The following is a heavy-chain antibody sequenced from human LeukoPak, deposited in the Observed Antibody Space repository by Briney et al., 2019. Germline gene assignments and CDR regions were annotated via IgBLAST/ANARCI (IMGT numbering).Heavy chain of an antibody. J-gene: IGHJ4*02. V-gene: IGHV4-30-2*01. Sequence: PSQTLSLTCAVSGGSISSGGYSWSWIRQPPGKGLEWIGYIYHSGSTYYNPSLKSRVTISVDRSKNQFPLKLSPVTAADTAVYYCARGGYFDGIDYWGQGTLVTVSS. CDR1: GGSISSGGYS. CDR3: ARGGYFDGIDY. CDR2: IYHSGST. D-gene: IGHD3-9*01.